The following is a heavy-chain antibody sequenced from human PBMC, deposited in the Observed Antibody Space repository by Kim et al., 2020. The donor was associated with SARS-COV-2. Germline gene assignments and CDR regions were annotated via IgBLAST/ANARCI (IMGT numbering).Heavy chain of an antibody. CDR3: ARRAGKTTVTKMPNNWFDP. D-gene: IGHD4-17*01. Sequence: SETLSLTCTVSGGSISSSSYYWGWIRQPPGKGLEWIGSIYYSGSTYYNPSLKSRVTISVDTSKNQFSLKLSSVTAADTAVYYCARRAGKTTVTKMPNNWFDPWGQGTLVTVSS. CDR1: GGSISSSSYY. J-gene: IGHJ5*02. CDR2: IYYSGST. V-gene: IGHV4-39*01.